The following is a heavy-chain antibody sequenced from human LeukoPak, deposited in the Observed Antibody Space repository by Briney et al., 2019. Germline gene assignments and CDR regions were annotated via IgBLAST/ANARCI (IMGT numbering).Heavy chain of an antibody. CDR3: ARHIRSLLYTSDY. J-gene: IGHJ4*02. CDR2: IYYSGST. Sequence: ASETLSLTCTVSGGSISSYYWSWIRQPPGKGLEWIGYIYYSGSTNYNPSLKSRVTISVDTSKNQFSLELSSVTAADTAVYYCARHIRSLLYTSDYWGQGTLVTVSS. V-gene: IGHV4-59*08. D-gene: IGHD2-2*02. CDR1: GGSISSYY.